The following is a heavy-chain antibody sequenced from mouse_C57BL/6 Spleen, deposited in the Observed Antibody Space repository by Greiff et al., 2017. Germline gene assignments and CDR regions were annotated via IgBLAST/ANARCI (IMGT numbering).Heavy chain of an antibody. V-gene: IGHV1-18*01. D-gene: IGHD1-1*01. J-gene: IGHJ4*01. CDR3: ARYYGSQSYCAMDY. CDR1: GYTFTDYN. Sequence: VQLQQSGPELVKPGASVKIPCKASGYTFTDYNMDWVKQSHGKSLEWIGDINPYNVGTIYNQKFKGKATLTVAQSSSTAYMELRSLTSEDTAVYYCARYYGSQSYCAMDYWGQGTSVTVSS. CDR2: INPYNVGT.